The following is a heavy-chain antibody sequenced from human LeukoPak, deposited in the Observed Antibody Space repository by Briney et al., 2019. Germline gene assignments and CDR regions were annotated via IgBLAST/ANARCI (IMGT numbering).Heavy chain of an antibody. CDR3: ARHNQQLDPFDY. CDR1: GGSISSYY. V-gene: IGHV4-4*09. D-gene: IGHD6-13*01. Sequence: SETLSLTCTVSGGSISSYYWSWIRQPPGKGLEWIGYIYTSGSTNYNPSLKGRVTISVDTSKNQFSLKLSSVTAADTAVYYCARHNQQLDPFDYWGQGTLVTVSS. CDR2: IYTSGST. J-gene: IGHJ4*02.